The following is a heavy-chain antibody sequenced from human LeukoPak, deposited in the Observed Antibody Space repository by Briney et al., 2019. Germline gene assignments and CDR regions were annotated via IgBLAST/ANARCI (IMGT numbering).Heavy chain of an antibody. J-gene: IGHJ2*01. CDR1: GYTFTSYG. V-gene: IGHV1-18*01. CDR2: ISAYNGNT. CDR3: AREGEGFYYDSSGYPDWYFDL. Sequence: ASVKVSCKASGYTFTSYGISWVRQAPGQGLEWMGWISAYNGNTNYAQKLQGRVTMTTDTSTSKAYMELKRLRSDDTAVYYCAREGEGFYYDSSGYPDWYFDLWGRGTLVTVSS. D-gene: IGHD3-22*01.